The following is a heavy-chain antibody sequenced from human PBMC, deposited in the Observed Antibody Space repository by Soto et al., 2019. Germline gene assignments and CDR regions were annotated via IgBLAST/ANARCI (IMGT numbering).Heavy chain of an antibody. Sequence: QITLKESGPTLVKPTQTLTLTCTFSGFSLSTSGVGVGWIRQPPGKALEWLALIYWDDDKRYSPSLKSRLTITKDTSKNQVDLTMTNMDPVDTATYYCAHSLYGDYVEGYFDYWGQGTLVTVSS. V-gene: IGHV2-5*02. CDR2: IYWDDDK. CDR1: GFSLSTSGVG. D-gene: IGHD4-17*01. CDR3: AHSLYGDYVEGYFDY. J-gene: IGHJ4*02.